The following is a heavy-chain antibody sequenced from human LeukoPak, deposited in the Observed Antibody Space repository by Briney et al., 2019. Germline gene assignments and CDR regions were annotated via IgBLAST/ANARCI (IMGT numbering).Heavy chain of an antibody. V-gene: IGHV1-2*02. CDR1: GYTFTGYY. CDR2: INPNSGGT. J-gene: IGHJ5*02. D-gene: IGHD2-2*01. CDR3: ARGNLGYCSSTSCYQRGFDP. Sequence: ASVKVSCKASGYTFTGYYMHWVRQAPGQGLEWMGWINPNSGGTNYAQKFQGRVTMTRDTSISTAYMELSRLRSDDTAVYYCARGNLGYCSSTSCYQRGFDPWGQGTLVTVSS.